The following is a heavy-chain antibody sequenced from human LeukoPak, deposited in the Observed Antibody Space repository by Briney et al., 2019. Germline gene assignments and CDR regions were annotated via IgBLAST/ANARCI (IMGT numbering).Heavy chain of an antibody. CDR1: GYTFTSYA. CDR2: IDTNTGNP. CDR3: ARDREYLRESGSYFWYYYYYMDV. Sequence: GASVKVSCKASGYTFTSYAMNWVRQAPGQGLEWMGWIDTNTGNPTYAQGFTGRFVFSLDTSVSTAYLQISSLKAEDTAVYYCARDREYLRESGSYFWYYYYYMDVWGKGTTVTVSS. J-gene: IGHJ6*03. D-gene: IGHD1-26*01. V-gene: IGHV7-4-1*02.